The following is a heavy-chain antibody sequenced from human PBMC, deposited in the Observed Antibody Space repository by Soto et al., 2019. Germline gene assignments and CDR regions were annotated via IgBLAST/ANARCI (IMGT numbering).Heavy chain of an antibody. Sequence: PGGSLRLSCEASGFTLSTYWMHWVRQVPGKGLVWVSRINTDGSTTTYADSVKGRFTISRDNAKNSLYLQINSLRAEDTAVYYCARDLVGATIWGQGTLVTVSS. V-gene: IGHV3-74*03. CDR2: INTDGSTT. J-gene: IGHJ4*02. CDR3: ARDLVGATI. CDR1: GFTLSTYW. D-gene: IGHD1-26*01.